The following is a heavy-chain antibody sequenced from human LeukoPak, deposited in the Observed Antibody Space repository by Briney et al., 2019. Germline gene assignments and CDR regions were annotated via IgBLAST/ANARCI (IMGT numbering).Heavy chain of an antibody. D-gene: IGHD4-23*01. V-gene: IGHV3-21*01. J-gene: IGHJ3*02. Sequence: GGSLRLSCAASGFTFSSYSMNWVRQAPGKGLEWVSSISSSSSYIYYADSVKGRFTISRDNAKNSLYLQMNSLRAEDTAVYYCARDDYGGTKPVGDAFDIWGQGTMVTVSS. CDR3: ARDDYGGTKPVGDAFDI. CDR2: ISSSSSYI. CDR1: GFTFSSYS.